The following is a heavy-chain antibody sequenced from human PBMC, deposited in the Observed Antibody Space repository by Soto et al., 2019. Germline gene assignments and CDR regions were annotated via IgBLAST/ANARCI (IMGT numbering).Heavy chain of an antibody. CDR2: IYTGGST. CDR1: GFTFSMRA. D-gene: IGHD3-22*01. J-gene: IGHJ4*02. Sequence: GGSLRLSCEASGFTFSMRAMSWVRQAPGKGLEWVSVIYTGGSTYYADSVKGRFTISRDKSKNTLFLQMNSLRAEDTAVYYCARDWYYDSSGPTWGQGTLVTVSS. CDR3: ARDWYYDSSGPT. V-gene: IGHV3-66*01.